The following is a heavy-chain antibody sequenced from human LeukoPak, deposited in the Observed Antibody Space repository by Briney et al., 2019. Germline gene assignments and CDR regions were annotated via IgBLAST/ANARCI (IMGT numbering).Heavy chain of an antibody. CDR1: GDSVSSNSAA. CDR3: ARGNIAARPIDS. V-gene: IGHV6-1*01. CDR2: TYYRSKWYK. Sequence: SQTLSLTCAIAGDSVSSNSAAWNWIRQSPSKGLAWLGRTYYRSKWYKYYAVSVKSRITLNPDTSTNQFSLQLNSVTPEDTALYYCARGNIAARPIDSWGKGTLVTVSS. D-gene: IGHD6-13*01. J-gene: IGHJ5*01.